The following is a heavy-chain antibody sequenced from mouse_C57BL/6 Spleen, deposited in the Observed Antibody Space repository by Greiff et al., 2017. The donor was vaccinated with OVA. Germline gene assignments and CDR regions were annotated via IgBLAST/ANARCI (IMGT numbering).Heavy chain of an antibody. CDR2: IDPNSGGT. Sequence: QVQLQQPGAELVKPGASVKLSCKASGYTFTSYWMHWVKQRPGRGLEWIGRIDPNSGGTKYNEKFKSKATLTVDKPASTAYMQLSSLTSGDSAVYYCARGVYSDYDVGYWGQGTLVTVSA. V-gene: IGHV1-72*01. CDR3: ARGVYSDYDVGY. CDR1: GYTFTSYW. J-gene: IGHJ3*01. D-gene: IGHD2-4*01.